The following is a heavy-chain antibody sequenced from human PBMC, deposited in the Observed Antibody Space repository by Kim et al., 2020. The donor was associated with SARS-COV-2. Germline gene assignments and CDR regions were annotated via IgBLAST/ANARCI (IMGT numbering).Heavy chain of an antibody. CDR3: ARDVDIVATPNALADAFDI. CDR1: GFTFSSYW. J-gene: IGHJ3*02. Sequence: GGSLRLSCAASGFTFSSYWMSWVRQAPGKGLEWVANIKQDGSEKYYVDSVKGRFTISRDNAKNSLYLQMNSLRAEDTAVYYCARDVDIVATPNALADAFDIWGQGTMVTVSS. V-gene: IGHV3-7*01. D-gene: IGHD5-12*01. CDR2: IKQDGSEK.